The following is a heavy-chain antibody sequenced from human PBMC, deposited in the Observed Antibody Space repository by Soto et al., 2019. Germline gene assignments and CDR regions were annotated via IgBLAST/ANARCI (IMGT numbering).Heavy chain of an antibody. CDR1: GGSISSSNW. CDR2: IYHSGST. J-gene: IGHJ4*02. V-gene: IGHV4-4*02. Sequence: PSETLSLTCAVSGGSISSSNWWSWVRQPPGKGLEWIGEIYHSGSTNYNPSLKSRVTISVDKSKNQFSLKLSSVTAADTAVYYCARSAGKPEHPNLYFDYWGQGTLVTVSS. CDR3: ARSAGKPEHPNLYFDY. D-gene: IGHD1-1*01.